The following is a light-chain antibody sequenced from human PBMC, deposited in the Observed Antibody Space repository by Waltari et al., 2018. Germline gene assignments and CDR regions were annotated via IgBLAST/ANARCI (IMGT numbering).Light chain of an antibody. Sequence: QSALTQPASVSGSPGQSITISCTGTSLDVGAYNYVSWYQQHPVKAPKLIIFDVSDRPSGVSSRFSGSKSGNTASLTISGLQAQDEADYYCSSYISSSTLELFGGGTSLTVL. V-gene: IGLV2-14*03. CDR2: DVS. J-gene: IGLJ2*01. CDR1: SLDVGAYNY. CDR3: SSYISSSTLEL.